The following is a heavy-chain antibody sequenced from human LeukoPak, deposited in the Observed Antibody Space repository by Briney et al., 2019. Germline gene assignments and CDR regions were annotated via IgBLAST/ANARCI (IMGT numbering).Heavy chain of an antibody. D-gene: IGHD3-10*01. J-gene: IGHJ4*02. CDR2: ISSNGGST. V-gene: IGHV3-64*01. CDR3: ARDSMVRGNDY. CDR1: GFTFSSYA. Sequence: GGSLRLSCAASGFTFSSYAMHWVRQAPGKGLEYVSAISSNGGSTYYANSVKGRFTISRDNSKNTLYLQMGSLRAEDMAVYYCARDSMVRGNDYWGQGTLVTVSS.